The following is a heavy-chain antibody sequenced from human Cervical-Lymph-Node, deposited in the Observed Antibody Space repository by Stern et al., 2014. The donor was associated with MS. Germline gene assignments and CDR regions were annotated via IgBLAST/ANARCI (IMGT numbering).Heavy chain of an antibody. CDR1: GYTFTGYY. V-gene: IGHV1-2*04. CDR3: ARGGRSSGWSPPDAFDI. Sequence: QVQLVQSGAAVKKPGASVKVSCKASGYTFTGYYIHWVRQAPGQGLEWMGWINPNSGGTNYAQKFQGWVTMTRDTSISTAYMELSRLRSDDTAVYYCARGGRSSGWSPPDAFDIWGQGTMVTVSS. CDR2: INPNSGGT. D-gene: IGHD6-19*01. J-gene: IGHJ3*02.